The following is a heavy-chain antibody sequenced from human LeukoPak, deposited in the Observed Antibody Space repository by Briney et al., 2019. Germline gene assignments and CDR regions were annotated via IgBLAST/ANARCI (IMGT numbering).Heavy chain of an antibody. CDR2: INPSGGST. V-gene: IGHV1-46*01. J-gene: IGHJ4*02. D-gene: IGHD4-17*01. CDR3: ARERSDGEYVGETFDY. Sequence: ASVKVSCKASGYTFTSYYMHWVRQAPGQGLEWMGIINPSGGSTSYAQKFQGRVTMTSDMSTSTVYMELSSLRSEDTAIYYCARERSDGEYVGETFDYWGQGTLVTVSS. CDR1: GYTFTSYY.